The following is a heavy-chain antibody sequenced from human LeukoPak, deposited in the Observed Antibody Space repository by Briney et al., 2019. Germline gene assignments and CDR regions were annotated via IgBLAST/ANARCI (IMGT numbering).Heavy chain of an antibody. D-gene: IGHD1-26*01. CDR1: GFTFSNAW. CDR2: IKSKTDGGTT. V-gene: IGHV3-15*01. CDR3: AKAKLASGSYLY. J-gene: IGHJ4*02. Sequence: GGSLRLSCAASGFTFSNAWMSWVRQAPGKGLEWVGRIKSKTDGGTTDYAAPVKGRFTISRDDSKNTLYLQMNSLKTEDTAVYYCAKAKLASGSYLYWGQGTLVTTSS.